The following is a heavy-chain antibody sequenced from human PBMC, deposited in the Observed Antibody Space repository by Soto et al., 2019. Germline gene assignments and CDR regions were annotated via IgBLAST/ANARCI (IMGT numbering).Heavy chain of an antibody. CDR2: IHWNDDK. V-gene: IGHV2-5*01. CDR1: GFSLSAYGLR. CDR3: AHTKDSSGFLTS. D-gene: IGHD3-22*01. J-gene: IGHJ5*02. Sequence: SGPTLVNPTHTRTLTCSFSGFSLSAYGLRLICLRQPPGGTLEWLALIHWNDDKRYSPYLKSRLTITKDTSKNQVVLTLTNLDPLDTGTYFCAHTKDSSGFLTSWGQGILVTVSS.